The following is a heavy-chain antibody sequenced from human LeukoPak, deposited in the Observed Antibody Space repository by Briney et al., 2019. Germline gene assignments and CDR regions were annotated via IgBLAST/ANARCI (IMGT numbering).Heavy chain of an antibody. CDR3: ARGFQEDYGDYVNFDY. V-gene: IGHV4-34*01. Sequence: SETLSLTCAVYGGSFSGYYWSWIRQPPGKGLEWIGEINHSGGTNYNPSLKSRVTISVDTSKNQFSLKLSSVTAADTAVYYCARGFQEDYGDYVNFDYWGQGTLVTVSS. J-gene: IGHJ4*02. CDR2: INHSGGT. D-gene: IGHD4-17*01. CDR1: GGSFSGYY.